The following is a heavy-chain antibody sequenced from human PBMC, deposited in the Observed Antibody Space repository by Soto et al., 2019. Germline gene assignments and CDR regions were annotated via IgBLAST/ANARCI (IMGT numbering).Heavy chain of an antibody. CDR1: GGTFSTNP. CDR2: TGSGTGPG. CDR3: ARRDSGGFYRYFDS. J-gene: IGHJ4*02. D-gene: IGHD2-15*01. V-gene: IGHV1-69*06. Sequence: QVQLVQCGAEVKKPGSSVKVSCKASGGTFSTNPISWVRQAPGQGLEWMGGTGSGTGPGNHAQKFQGRLTITVDKSTSTVYMELSSLSSEDTAVYYCARRDSGGFYRYFDSWGQGTLVTVSS.